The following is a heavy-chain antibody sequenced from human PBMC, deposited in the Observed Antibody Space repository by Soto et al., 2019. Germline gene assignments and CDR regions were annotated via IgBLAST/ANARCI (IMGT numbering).Heavy chain of an antibody. Sequence: EVPLVESGGGLIQPGGSLRLSFAAAGLTVSSNSMTWVRQAPGKGLEWVSVIYSGGTTYYVDSVKGRFTISRDNSKNTLYLQMNSLRAEDTAVYYCARGFNWLDYWGQGSLVTVSS. CDR3: ARGFNWLDY. CDR2: IYSGGTT. J-gene: IGHJ4*02. CDR1: GLTVSSNS. V-gene: IGHV3-53*01. D-gene: IGHD1-20*01.